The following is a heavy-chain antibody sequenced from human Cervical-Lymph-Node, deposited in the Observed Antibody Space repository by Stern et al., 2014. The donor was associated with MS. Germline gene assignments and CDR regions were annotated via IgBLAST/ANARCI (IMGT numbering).Heavy chain of an antibody. D-gene: IGHD6-13*01. Sequence: QVTLRESGPTLMKPTQTLTLTCTFSGFSLSTSGVGGGWVRQPPGKALEWIALVHWGDDERYIPSLKSRLTITTDTSENQVVLTITNVDPMDTATYFCTSADRSTWYTLFDYWGQGAQVTVSS. CDR3: TSADRSTWYTLFDY. V-gene: IGHV2-5*02. J-gene: IGHJ4*02. CDR1: GFSLSTSGVG. CDR2: VHWGDDE.